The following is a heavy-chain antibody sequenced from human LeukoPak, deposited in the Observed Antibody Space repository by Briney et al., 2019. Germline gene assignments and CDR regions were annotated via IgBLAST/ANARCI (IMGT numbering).Heavy chain of an antibody. J-gene: IGHJ6*02. CDR3: ATSYGDYKEDYYGMDV. CDR2: IYYSGST. D-gene: IGHD4-17*01. CDR1: GGSISRYY. V-gene: IGHV4-59*08. Sequence: PSETLSLTCTVSGGSISRYYWSWIRQPPGKGLEWIGYIYYSGSTNYNPSLKSRVTISVDTSKNQFSLKLSSVTAADTAVYYCATSYGDYKEDYYGMDVWGQGTTVTVSS.